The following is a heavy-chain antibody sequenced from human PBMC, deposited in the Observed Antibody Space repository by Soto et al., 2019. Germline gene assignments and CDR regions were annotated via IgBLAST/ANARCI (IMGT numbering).Heavy chain of an antibody. CDR1: GVSFSGYY. CDR2: INHSGST. J-gene: IGHJ4*02. D-gene: IGHD6-13*01. Sequence: QVQLQQWGAGLLKPSETLSLTSAVYGVSFSGYYWSWIRQPPGKGLEWIGEINHSGSTNYNPSLKSRVTISVDTSKNQFSLKLSSVTAADTAVYYCARSGPTMRAAAVSYWGQGTLVTVSS. CDR3: ARSGPTMRAAAVSY. V-gene: IGHV4-34*01.